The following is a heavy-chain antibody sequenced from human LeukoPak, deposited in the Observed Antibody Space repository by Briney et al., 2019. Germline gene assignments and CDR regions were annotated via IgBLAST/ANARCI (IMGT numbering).Heavy chain of an antibody. CDR2: IIPILGIA. D-gene: IGHD6-19*01. CDR1: GGTFSSYA. V-gene: IGHV1-69*04. CDR3: ARGTGWLGPFDY. J-gene: IGHJ4*02. Sequence: SVKVSCKASGGTFSSYAISWVRQAPGQGLEWMGRIIPILGIANYAQKFQGRVTIIADKSTSTAYMELSSLRSEDTAVYYCARGTGWLGPFDYWGQGTLVTVSS.